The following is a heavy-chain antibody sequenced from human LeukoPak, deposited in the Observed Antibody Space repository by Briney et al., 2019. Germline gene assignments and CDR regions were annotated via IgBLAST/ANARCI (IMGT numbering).Heavy chain of an antibody. CDR3: AREIGGWYDY. D-gene: IGHD6-19*01. J-gene: IGHJ4*02. Sequence: SETLSLTCTVSGGSISSYYWSWIRQPPGKGLEWIGYIYYSGSTNYNPSLKSRVTISVDTSKNQFSLKLSSVTAADTAVYYCAREIGGWYDYWGQGTLVTVSS. CDR2: IYYSGST. V-gene: IGHV4-59*01. CDR1: GGSISSYY.